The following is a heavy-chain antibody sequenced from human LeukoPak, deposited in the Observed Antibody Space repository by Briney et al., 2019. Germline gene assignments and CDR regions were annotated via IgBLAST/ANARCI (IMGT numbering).Heavy chain of an antibody. CDR3: ARGGYERSLAN. CDR1: GFTFSSYS. J-gene: IGHJ4*02. Sequence: GGSLRLSCAASGFTFSSYSMNWVRQAPGKGLEWVSHTSSSGSSIYYADSVMGRFTISRDNAKNSLYLQMNSLRAEDTAVYYCARGGYERSLANWGQGALVTVSS. CDR2: TSSSGSSI. V-gene: IGHV3-48*04. D-gene: IGHD5-12*01.